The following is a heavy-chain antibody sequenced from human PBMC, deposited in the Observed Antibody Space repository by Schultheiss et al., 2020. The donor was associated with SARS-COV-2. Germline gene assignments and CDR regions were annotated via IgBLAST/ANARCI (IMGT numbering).Heavy chain of an antibody. CDR3: ARGQGTIFGVVAYYYMDV. Sequence: SETLSLTCAVYGGSFSGYYWSWIRQPPGKGLEWIGEINHSGSTNYNPSLKSRVTISVDTSKNQFSLKLSSVTAADTAVYYCARGQGTIFGVVAYYYMDVWGKGTTVTVSS. CDR2: INHSGST. D-gene: IGHD3-3*01. CDR1: GGSFSGYY. V-gene: IGHV4-34*01. J-gene: IGHJ6*03.